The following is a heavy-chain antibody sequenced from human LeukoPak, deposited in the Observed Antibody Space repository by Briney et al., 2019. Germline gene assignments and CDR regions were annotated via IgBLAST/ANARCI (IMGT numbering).Heavy chain of an antibody. Sequence: GGSLRLSCVATGFTFSSYWMHWVRQAPGKGLVWVSRIKTDGSSTTYADSVKGRFTTYRDNAKNTLYLQMNSLRAEDTAVYFCARVFELIPAGVPHFWGQGTLDTVSS. CDR2: IKTDGSST. V-gene: IGHV3-74*01. J-gene: IGHJ4*02. CDR1: GFTFSSYW. CDR3: ARVFELIPAGVPHF. D-gene: IGHD6-13*01.